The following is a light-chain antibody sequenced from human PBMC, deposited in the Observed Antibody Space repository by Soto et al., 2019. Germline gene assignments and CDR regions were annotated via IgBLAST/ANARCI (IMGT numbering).Light chain of an antibody. Sequence: DIVLKNSPGTLSLYPGERATLSCRASQSVSSNYLAWYQQKPGQAPRLLIYGASTRATGVPDRFSGSGSGTDFTLTISRLEPEDFAVYHCQQYGSLSWTFGHGTKVDIK. CDR2: GAS. V-gene: IGKV3-20*01. CDR3: QQYGSLSWT. J-gene: IGKJ1*01. CDR1: QSVSSNY.